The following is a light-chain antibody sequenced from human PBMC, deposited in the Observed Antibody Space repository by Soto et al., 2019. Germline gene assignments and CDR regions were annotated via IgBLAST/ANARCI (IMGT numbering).Light chain of an antibody. CDR1: QGINSY. Sequence: DIQMTQSPSSLSASVGDRVTITCRASQGINSYLAWYQQKPGKVPKLLIHAASTLQSGVPSRFSGSGSGTEFTLTIRSLQPEDVATYYCQKYGSAPLTFGGGTKVDIK. V-gene: IGKV1-27*01. CDR2: AAS. CDR3: QKYGSAPLT. J-gene: IGKJ4*01.